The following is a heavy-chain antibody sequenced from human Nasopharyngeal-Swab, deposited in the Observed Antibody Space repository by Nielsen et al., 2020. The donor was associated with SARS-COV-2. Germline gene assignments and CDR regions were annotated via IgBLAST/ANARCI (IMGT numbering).Heavy chain of an antibody. V-gene: IGHV4/OR15-8*01. J-gene: IGHJ5*02. CDR2: LSPFLYP. Sequence: WIRQPPGKGLEWIGELSPFLYPTSAPSLTSRATISLDKSKNQVSLRLSSVTAADTAVYYCARGGYWRFDPWGQGTLVTVSS. D-gene: IGHD5-18*01. CDR3: ARGGYWRFDP.